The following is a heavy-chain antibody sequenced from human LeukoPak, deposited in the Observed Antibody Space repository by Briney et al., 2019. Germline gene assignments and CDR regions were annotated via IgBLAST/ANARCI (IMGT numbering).Heavy chain of an antibody. CDR1: GGSISSYY. Sequence: SETLSLTCTVSGGSISSYYWSWIRQPPGKGLEWTGEINHSGSTNYNPSLKSRVTISVDTSKNQFSLKLNSVTAADTAVYYCARVPRSLDLWGRGTLVTVSS. V-gene: IGHV4-34*01. J-gene: IGHJ2*01. CDR2: INHSGST. CDR3: ARVPRSLDL.